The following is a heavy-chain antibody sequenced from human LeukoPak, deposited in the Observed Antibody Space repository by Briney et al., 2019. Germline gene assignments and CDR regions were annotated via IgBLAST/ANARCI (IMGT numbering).Heavy chain of an antibody. D-gene: IGHD1-26*01. CDR1: GFTFSSYW. CDR3: ERVGGSNAFDI. CDR2: INSDGSST. V-gene: IGHV3-74*01. Sequence: GGSLRLSCAASGFTFSSYWVHWVRQAPGKGLVWVSPINSDGSSTSYADSVKGRFTISRDNAKNTLSVPMRSLRAEDTAVYYCERVGGSNAFDIWGQGTMVIVS. J-gene: IGHJ3*02.